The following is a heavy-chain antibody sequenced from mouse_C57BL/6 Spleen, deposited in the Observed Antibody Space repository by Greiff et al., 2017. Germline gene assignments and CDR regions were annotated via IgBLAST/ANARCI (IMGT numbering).Heavy chain of an antibody. CDR3: ARRRVYGSGAMDY. V-gene: IGHV1-26*01. Sequence: EVQLQQSGPELVKPGASVKISCKASGYTFTDYYMNWVKQSHGKSLEWIGDINPNNGGTSYNQKFKGKATLTVDKSSSTAYMELRSLTSEDSAVYYCARRRVYGSGAMDYWGQGTSVTVSS. CDR1: GYTFTDYY. J-gene: IGHJ4*01. CDR2: INPNNGGT. D-gene: IGHD1-1*01.